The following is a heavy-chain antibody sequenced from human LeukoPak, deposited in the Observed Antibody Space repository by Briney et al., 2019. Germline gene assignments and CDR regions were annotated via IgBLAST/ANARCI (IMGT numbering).Heavy chain of an antibody. Sequence: GGSLRLSCAASGFTFDDFAMHWVRQAPGKGLEWVSGTHWHSHTIAYAVSVKGRFTISRDNAKNSLYLQMNSLRADDTALYYCVKEGEMGQNYYGSGRYSYYMDVWGKGTMLPLSS. CDR2: THWHSHTI. CDR3: VKEGEMGQNYYGSGRYSYYMDV. V-gene: IGHV3-9*01. CDR1: GFTFDDFA. D-gene: IGHD3-10*01. J-gene: IGHJ6*03.